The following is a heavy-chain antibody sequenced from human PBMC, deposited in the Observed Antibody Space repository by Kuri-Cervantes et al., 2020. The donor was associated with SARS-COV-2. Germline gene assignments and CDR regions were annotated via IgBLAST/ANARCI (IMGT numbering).Heavy chain of an antibody. D-gene: IGHD3-22*01. CDR1: GFTFDDYA. J-gene: IGHJ4*02. Sequence: GGSLRLSCAASGFTFDDYAMHWVRQAPGKGLEWVSGISWNSGSIGYADSVKGRFTISRDNAKNSLYLQMNSLRAEDTALYYCTRDLRDYSSGYSNWGQGTLVTVSS. CDR2: ISWNSGSI. V-gene: IGHV3-9*01. CDR3: TRDLRDYSSGYSN.